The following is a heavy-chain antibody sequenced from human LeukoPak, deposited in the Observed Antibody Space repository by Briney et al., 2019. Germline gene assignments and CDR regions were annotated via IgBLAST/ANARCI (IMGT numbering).Heavy chain of an antibody. CDR2: ISAYNGNT. CDR1: GYTFTSYG. D-gene: IGHD3-10*01. V-gene: IGHV1-18*01. J-gene: IGHJ6*02. Sequence: ASVKVSCKASGYTFTSYGISWVRQAPGQGLEWMGWISAYNGNTNYAQKLQGRVSMTRDTSISTAYMELSSLRPEDTAVYYCARAPASYGSGNDYSNDYGMGVWGQGTTLTVTS. CDR3: ARAPASYGSGNDYSNDYGMGV.